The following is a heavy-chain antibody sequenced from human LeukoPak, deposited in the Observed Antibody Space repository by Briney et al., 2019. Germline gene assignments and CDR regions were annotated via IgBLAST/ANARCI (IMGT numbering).Heavy chain of an antibody. V-gene: IGHV3-23*01. Sequence: GGSLRLSCAASGFTFSSYAMSWVRQAPGRGLEWVSSISGSGGSIYYADSVKGRFTISRDNSKNTLYLQMNSLRAEDTAVYYCAKARGEQNGGSNYWGQGTQVIVSS. J-gene: IGHJ4*02. CDR1: GFTFSSYA. CDR3: AKARGEQNGGSNY. CDR2: ISGSGGSI. D-gene: IGHD2-15*01.